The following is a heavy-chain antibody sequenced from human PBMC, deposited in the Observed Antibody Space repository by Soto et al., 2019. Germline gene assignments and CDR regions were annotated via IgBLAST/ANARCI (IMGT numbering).Heavy chain of an antibody. J-gene: IGHJ5*02. CDR1: GDSISTYY. V-gene: IGHV4-59*08. D-gene: IGHD1-20*01. CDR2: IYYSGSS. CDR3: ARSAVLYKWNDFDP. Sequence: PSETLSLTCSVSGDSISTYYWSWIRQPPGKGLEWIGYIYYSGSSNYNPSLKSRVTISVDTSKNQFSLQLNSVTAADTAVYYCARSAVLYKWNDFDPWGQGNQVTVS.